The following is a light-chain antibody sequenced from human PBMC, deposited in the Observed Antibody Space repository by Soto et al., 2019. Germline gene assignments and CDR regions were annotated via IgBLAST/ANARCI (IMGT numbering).Light chain of an antibody. J-gene: IGLJ2*01. Sequence: QTVVTQEPSLTVSPGGTVTLTCGFSAGAVTSGHYPYWFQQKPGQAPKTLIYDTSNKHSWTPARFSGSLLGGKAALTLSGAQPEDEADYYCFVAYSGRVIFGGGTQLTVL. CDR2: DTS. V-gene: IGLV7-46*01. CDR1: AGAVTSGHY. CDR3: FVAYSGRVI.